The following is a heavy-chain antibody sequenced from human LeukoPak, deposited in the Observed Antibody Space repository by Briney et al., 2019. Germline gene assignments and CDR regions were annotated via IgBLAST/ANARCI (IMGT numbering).Heavy chain of an antibody. J-gene: IGHJ6*04. CDR2: ISSSSIYI. CDR3: GGV. CDR1: GFTFSSYS. D-gene: IGHD3-10*01. V-gene: IGHV3-21*01. Sequence: GGSLRLSCVASGFTFSSYSMNWVRQASGKGLEWVSSISSSSIYIYYGDSVKGRFTISRDNAKKSLYLQMNSLRAEDTAVYLIGGVWGKGTTVTISS.